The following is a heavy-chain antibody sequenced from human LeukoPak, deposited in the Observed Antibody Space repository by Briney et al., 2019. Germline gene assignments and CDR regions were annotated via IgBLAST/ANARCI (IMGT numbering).Heavy chain of an antibody. CDR1: GGTFSSYA. CDR3: ARDATYQLLYAYY. CDR2: IIPIFGTA. J-gene: IGHJ4*02. D-gene: IGHD2-2*02. Sequence: GASVKVSCKASGGTFSSYAISWVRQAPGQGLEWMGGIIPIFGTANYAQKFQGRVTITADESTSTAYMELSSLRSEDTAVYYCARDATYQLLYAYYWGQGTLVTVSS. V-gene: IGHV1-69*13.